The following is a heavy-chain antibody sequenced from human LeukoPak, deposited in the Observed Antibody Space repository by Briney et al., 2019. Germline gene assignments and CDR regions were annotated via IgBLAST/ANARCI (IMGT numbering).Heavy chain of an antibody. CDR1: GSTFAGYY. J-gene: IGHJ4*02. CDR3: ASIVDTAMESFDY. V-gene: IGHV1-2*02. CDR2: INPNSGGT. D-gene: IGHD5-18*01. Sequence: GASVKVSCKASGSTFAGYYMRWVRPAPGQGLEWMGWINPNSGGTNYAQKFQGRVTMTRDTSISTAYMELSRLRSDDTAAYYCASIVDTAMESFDYWGQGTLLTVSS.